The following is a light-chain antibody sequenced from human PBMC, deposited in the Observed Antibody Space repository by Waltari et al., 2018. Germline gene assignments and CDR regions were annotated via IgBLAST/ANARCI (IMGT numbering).Light chain of an antibody. Sequence: DIQMTQSPSSLSASVGDRVTITCRASQSISTYLNWYQQKPGKAPKLLIYAASRLQSGVPSRFSGSGSETDFTLTITSLQPEDFATYYCQQTYSTPPVTFGGGTKVEIK. CDR2: AAS. CDR1: QSISTY. V-gene: IGKV1-39*01. J-gene: IGKJ4*01. CDR3: QQTYSTPPVT.